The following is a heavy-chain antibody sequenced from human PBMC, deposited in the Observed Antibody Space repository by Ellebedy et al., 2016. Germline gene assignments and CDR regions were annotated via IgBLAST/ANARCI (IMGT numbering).Heavy chain of an antibody. Sequence: ASVKVSCKVSGYSLTELSMHWVRQAPGKGLEWMGGFDPEDGETIYAQKFQGRVTMTEDTSTDTAYMELSSLRSEDTAVYYCARDSAEVLVTAPAPYFDYWGQGTLVTVSS. CDR2: FDPEDGET. J-gene: IGHJ4*02. D-gene: IGHD2-21*02. V-gene: IGHV1-24*01. CDR3: ARDSAEVLVTAPAPYFDY. CDR1: GYSLTELS.